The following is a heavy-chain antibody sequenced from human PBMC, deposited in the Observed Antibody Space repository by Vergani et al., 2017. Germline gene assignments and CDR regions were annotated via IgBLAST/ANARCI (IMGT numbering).Heavy chain of an antibody. CDR1: GAPISYWC. D-gene: IGHD7-27*01. CDR2: LCPSGST. CDR3: ATGAGPFDI. Sequence: QVQMQESGPGLVKTSETLSLTCSASGAPISYWCWSWLRQPPGKGLEWIGRLCPSGSTNYKPSLKSRVTMSIDTSKNQFSLKLTSVTAADTAVYYCATGAGPFDIWGQETFVTVSS. V-gene: IGHV4-4*07. J-gene: IGHJ4*02.